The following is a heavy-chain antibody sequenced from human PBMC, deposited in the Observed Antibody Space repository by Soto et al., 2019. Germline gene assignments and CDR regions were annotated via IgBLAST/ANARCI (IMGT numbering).Heavy chain of an antibody. J-gene: IGHJ4*02. CDR1: GDSISSNNW. CDR2: IHHSGSS. CDR3: AGGHMTTGSRYDY. V-gene: IGHV4-4*02. Sequence: QVQLQESGPGLVKPSGTLSLTCAVSGDSISSNNWWSWVRQPPGKGLEWIGEIHHSGSSNHNSSLKGRVTISVDNSKSQFALKLSSVPAADTAVYYCAGGHMTTGSRYDYWGQGTLVTVSS. D-gene: IGHD4-17*01.